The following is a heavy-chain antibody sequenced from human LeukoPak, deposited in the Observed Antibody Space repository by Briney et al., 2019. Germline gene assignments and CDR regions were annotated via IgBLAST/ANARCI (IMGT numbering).Heavy chain of an antibody. Sequence: SETLSLTCAVSGGSINSNNWWTWVRQAPGKGLEWIGEIYHYGTTNYNPSLKGRVTISVDKSKNQFSLKFNSVTAADTAVYYCARGPSLGAHLDYWGQGTLVTVSS. CDR2: IYHYGTT. CDR3: ARGPSLGAHLDY. CDR1: GGSINSNNW. D-gene: IGHD1-26*01. V-gene: IGHV4-4*02. J-gene: IGHJ4*02.